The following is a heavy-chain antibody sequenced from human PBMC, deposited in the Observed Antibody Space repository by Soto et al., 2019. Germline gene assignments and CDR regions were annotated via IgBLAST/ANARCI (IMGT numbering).Heavy chain of an antibody. V-gene: IGHV3-30*18. D-gene: IGHD6-13*01. Sequence: QVQLVESGGGVVQPGRSLRLSCAASGFTFSSYGMHWVRQAPGKGLEWVAVISYDGSNKYYADSVKRRFTISRDNSKNTLYLQMNSLRAEDTAVYYCAKGTGNSSSWLWYYYYGMDVWGQGTTVTVSS. CDR3: AKGTGNSSSWLWYYYYGMDV. J-gene: IGHJ6*02. CDR1: GFTFSSYG. CDR2: ISYDGSNK.